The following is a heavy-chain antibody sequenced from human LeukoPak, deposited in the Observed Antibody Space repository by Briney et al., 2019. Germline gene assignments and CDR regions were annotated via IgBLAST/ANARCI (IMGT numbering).Heavy chain of an antibody. CDR1: GFTFSSYA. CDR2: ISYDGSNK. CDR3: ARLPTFYYDSSGYHYDY. D-gene: IGHD3-22*01. J-gene: IGHJ4*02. Sequence: PGGSLRLSCAASGFTFSSYAMHWVRQAPGKGLEWVAVISYDGSNKYYADSVKGRFTISRDNSKNTLYLQMNSLRAEDTALYYCARLPTFYYDSSGYHYDYWGQGTLVTVSS. V-gene: IGHV3-30*04.